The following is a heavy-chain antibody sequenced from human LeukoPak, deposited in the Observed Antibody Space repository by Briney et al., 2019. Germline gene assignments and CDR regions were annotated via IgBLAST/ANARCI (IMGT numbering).Heavy chain of an antibody. J-gene: IGHJ6*02. CDR3: ARDWGEELEHNYYFYGMDV. CDR2: ISSSGTDI. V-gene: IGHV3-11*01. D-gene: IGHD1/OR15-1a*01. Sequence: GGSLRLSCAASGFSFSDYYMSWIRQAPGKGLEWLSYISSSGTDIFYADSVRGRFTISRDNAGNSLYLQMDRLRAEDTAVYYYARDWGEELEHNYYFYGMDVWGQGTTVTVSS. CDR1: GFSFSDYY.